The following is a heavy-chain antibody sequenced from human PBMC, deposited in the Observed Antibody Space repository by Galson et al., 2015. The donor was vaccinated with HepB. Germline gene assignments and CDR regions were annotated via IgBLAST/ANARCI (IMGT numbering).Heavy chain of an antibody. CDR2: IRERGGGT. D-gene: IGHD6-19*01. CDR1: GFTFTTHA. CDR3: ARQTSGYNNGWAPNFDY. Sequence: SLRLSCAASGFTFTTHAVSWVRQAPGKGLEWVSTIRERGGGTYYADSVKGRVTISRDNSKNTVYLDMNNLRAADTATYYCARQTSGYNNGWAPNFDYWGQGTLVTVSS. V-gene: IGHV3-23*01. J-gene: IGHJ4*02.